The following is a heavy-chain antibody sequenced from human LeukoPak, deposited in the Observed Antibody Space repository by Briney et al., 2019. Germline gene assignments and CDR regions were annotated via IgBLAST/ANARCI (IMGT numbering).Heavy chain of an antibody. V-gene: IGHV3-21*01. CDR1: GFTFRNYS. J-gene: IGHJ4*02. CDR2: INANSTYK. CDR3: ARGASSYMLGRIFDY. Sequence: PGGSLRLSCAASGFTFRNYSMNWVRQAPGKGLEWVSSINANSTYKYYADSVKGRFTLSRDNAKNSLYLQVNSLRVEDTAVYYCARGASSYMLGRIFDYWGQGTLVTVPS. D-gene: IGHD1-26*01.